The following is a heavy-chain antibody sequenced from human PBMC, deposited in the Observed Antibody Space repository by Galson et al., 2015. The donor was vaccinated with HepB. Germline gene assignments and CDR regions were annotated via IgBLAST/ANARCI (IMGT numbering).Heavy chain of an antibody. CDR2: ISYDGSNK. Sequence: SLRLSCAASGFTFSSYAMHWVRQAPGKGLEWVAVISYDGSNKYYADSVKGRFTISRDNSKNTLYLQMNSLRAEDTAVYYCARDGKVYCSGGSCSPRRRYYYYYMDVWGKGTTVTVSS. CDR3: ARDGKVYCSGGSCSPRRRYYYYYMDV. V-gene: IGHV3-30-3*01. J-gene: IGHJ6*03. D-gene: IGHD2-15*01. CDR1: GFTFSSYA.